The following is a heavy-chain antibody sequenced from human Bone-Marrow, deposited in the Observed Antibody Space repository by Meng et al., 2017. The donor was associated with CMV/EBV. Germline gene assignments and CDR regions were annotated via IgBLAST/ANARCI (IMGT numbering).Heavy chain of an antibody. V-gene: IGHV1-2*02. D-gene: IGHD3-3*01. J-gene: IGHJ5*02. CDR1: GYTFTRYG. Sequence: ASVKVSCKASGYTFTRYGMNWVRQAPGQGLEWMGWINPNSGGTNYAQKFQGRVTMTRDTSISTAYMELSRLRSDDTAVYYCARDGVLRFLEWDNWFDPWGQGTLVTVSS. CDR3: ARDGVLRFLEWDNWFDP. CDR2: INPNSGGT.